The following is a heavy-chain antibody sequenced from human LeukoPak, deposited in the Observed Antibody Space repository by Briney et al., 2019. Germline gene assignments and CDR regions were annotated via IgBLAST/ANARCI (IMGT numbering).Heavy chain of an antibody. CDR1: GGSISSGGYY. D-gene: IGHD4-23*01. CDR2: IYYSGST. CDR3: ARENGGNSVFYYGMDV. V-gene: IGHV4-31*03. Sequence: SETLSLTCTVSGGSISSGGYYWSWIRQHPGKGLEWIGYIYYSGSTYYNPSLRSRVTISVDTSKNQFSLKLSSVTAADTAVYYCARENGGNSVFYYGMDVWGQGTTVTVSS. J-gene: IGHJ6*02.